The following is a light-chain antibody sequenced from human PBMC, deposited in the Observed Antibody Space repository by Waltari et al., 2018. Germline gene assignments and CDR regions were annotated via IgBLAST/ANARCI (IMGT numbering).Light chain of an antibody. CDR3: QQYNTWPLS. CDR1: QSVDND. J-gene: IGKJ3*01. Sequence: EIVMTQSPVTLSVSTGEGATLSCRASQSVDNDLAWYQQKPGQAPSLVIYGASTRATGVPGRFSGGGSGTEFTLTISSLQSEDFAVYYCQQYNTWPLSVGPGTTVDIK. V-gene: IGKV3-15*01. CDR2: GAS.